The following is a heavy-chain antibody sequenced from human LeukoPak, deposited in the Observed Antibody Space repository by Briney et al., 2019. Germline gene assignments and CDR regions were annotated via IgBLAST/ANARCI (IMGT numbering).Heavy chain of an antibody. D-gene: IGHD3-22*01. J-gene: IGHJ4*02. CDR3: ARLEPDYYDSSGYVDY. CDR2: IIPIFGTA. V-gene: IGHV1-69*13. CDR1: GGTFSSYA. Sequence: ASVKVSCKASGGTFSSYAISWVRQAPGQGLEWMGGIIPIFGTANYAQKFQGRVTITADESTSTAYMELSSLRSEDTAVYYCARLEPDYYDSSGYVDYWGQGTLVTVSS.